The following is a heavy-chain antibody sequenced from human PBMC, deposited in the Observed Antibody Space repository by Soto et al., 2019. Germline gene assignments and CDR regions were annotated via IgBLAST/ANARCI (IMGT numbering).Heavy chain of an antibody. V-gene: IGHV4-34*01. J-gene: IGHJ4*02. CDR1: GGSLSGYY. Sequence: ETLSLTCAVHGGSLSGYYWTWIRQPPGRGLEWIGEVNPGGITNYSPSVKSRLKISLDTSKKEVSLEMTSVTAADTAVYYCGRVVIKMAIRSIDSWGPGTLVTVSS. CDR2: VNPGGIT. CDR3: GRVVIKMAIRSIDS.